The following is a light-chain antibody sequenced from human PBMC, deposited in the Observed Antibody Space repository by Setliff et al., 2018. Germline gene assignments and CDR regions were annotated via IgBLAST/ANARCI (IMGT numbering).Light chain of an antibody. CDR2: DVS. J-gene: IGLJ1*01. CDR1: SSDVGGYNS. Sequence: QSAPTQPASVSGSPGQSITISCTGTSSDVGGYNSVSWYQQHPGKAPKLMIYDVSNRPSGVSNRFSGSKSGNTASLTISGLQAEDEADYYCSSYTSSSIFYVFGTGTKGTVL. CDR3: SSYTSSSIFYV. V-gene: IGLV2-14*03.